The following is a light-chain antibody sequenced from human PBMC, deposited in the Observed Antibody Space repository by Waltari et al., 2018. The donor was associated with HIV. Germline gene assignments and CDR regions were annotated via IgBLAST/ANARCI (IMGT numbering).Light chain of an antibody. CDR2: VNSDGSH. V-gene: IGLV4-69*01. CDR1: SAHSRYA. J-gene: IGLJ3*02. Sequence: QLVLTQSPSASASLGASVKLTCNLSSAHSRYAIDRPPQQPDKGPRYVMKVNSDGSHRKGDGIPDRFSGSSSGAERYLIISSLQSEDEADYYCQTWATGIRVFGGGTKLTVL. CDR3: QTWATGIRV.